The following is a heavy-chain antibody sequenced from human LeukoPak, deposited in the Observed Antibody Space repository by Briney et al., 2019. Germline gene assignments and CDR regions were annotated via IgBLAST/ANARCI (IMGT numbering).Heavy chain of an antibody. V-gene: IGHV4-59*01. D-gene: IGHD6-13*01. CDR3: ARGDSSSWYWRYYYYMDV. CDR2: IYYSGST. CDR1: GGSISSYY. Sequence: KTSETLSLTCTVSGGSISSYYWSWIRQPPGKGLEWIGYIYYSGSTNYNPSLKSRVTISVDTSKNQFSLKLSSVTAADTAVYYCARGDSSSWYWRYYYYMDVWGKGTTVTVSS. J-gene: IGHJ6*03.